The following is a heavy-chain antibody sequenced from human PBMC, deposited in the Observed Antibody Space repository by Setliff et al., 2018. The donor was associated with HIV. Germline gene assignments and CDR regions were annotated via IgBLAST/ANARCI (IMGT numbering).Heavy chain of an antibody. D-gene: IGHD2-2*01. V-gene: IGHV1-18*01. CDR1: GYTFTSYG. J-gene: IGHJ5*02. CDR2: ISAYSGHT. Sequence: ASVKVSCKASGYTFTSYGISWVRQAPGQGLEWMGWISAYSGHTNYAQKFQGRVTMTIDTSTSTAYTELRSLRSDDTAVYYCARDVPTYCSSINCYDTMNQNWFDPWGQGTLVTVSS. CDR3: ARDVPTYCSSINCYDTMNQNWFDP.